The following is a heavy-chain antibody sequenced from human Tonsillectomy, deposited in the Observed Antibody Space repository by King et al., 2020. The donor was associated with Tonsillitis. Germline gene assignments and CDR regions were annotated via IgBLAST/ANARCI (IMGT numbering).Heavy chain of an antibody. D-gene: IGHD6-19*01. Sequence: HVQLQESGPGLVKPSQNLSLTCTVSGGSISSGSYYWSWIRQPAGKGLEWIGRIYTSGSTNYNPSLKSRVTISVDTSKNQFSLKLSSVTAADTAVYYCARDGIAVATFDYWGQGTLVTVSS. V-gene: IGHV4-61*02. CDR2: IYTSGST. CDR1: GGSISSGSYY. CDR3: ARDGIAVATFDY. J-gene: IGHJ4*02.